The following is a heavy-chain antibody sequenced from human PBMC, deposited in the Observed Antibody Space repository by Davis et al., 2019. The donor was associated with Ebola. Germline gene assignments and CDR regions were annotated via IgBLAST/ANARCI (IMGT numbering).Heavy chain of an antibody. CDR2: THYGGDT. D-gene: IGHD6-19*01. V-gene: IGHV4-30-4*08. Sequence: PSETLSLTCTVSGGSISRGGSYWSWIRQPPGKALEWIANTHYGGDTHINPYFMSRVTISTDTSKNQFSLMLSFVTAADTAMYFCAARTAVAGGWFDPWGQGTLVIVSS. CDR3: AARTAVAGGWFDP. J-gene: IGHJ5*02. CDR1: GGSISRGGSY.